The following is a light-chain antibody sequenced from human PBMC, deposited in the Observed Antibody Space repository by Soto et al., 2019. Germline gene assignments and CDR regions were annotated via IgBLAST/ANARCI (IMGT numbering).Light chain of an antibody. Sequence: DIQMTQSPTSLSASVGDSVTISCRASQSVSSYLNWYQQQPGEAPKLLISSASTLQTGVPSRFSGSGFGTDYTLTISRLQSADFATYYCQQTFKTPHTFGQGTKVDI. CDR1: QSVSSY. CDR3: QQTFKTPHT. V-gene: IGKV1-39*01. CDR2: SAS. J-gene: IGKJ2*01.